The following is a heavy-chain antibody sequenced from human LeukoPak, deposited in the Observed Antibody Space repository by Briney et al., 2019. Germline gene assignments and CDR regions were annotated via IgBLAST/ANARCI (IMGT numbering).Heavy chain of an antibody. J-gene: IGHJ1*01. CDR3: ARHGGRGYSGYDMEYFQH. Sequence: SETLSLTCTVSGGSINSYYWSWIRQPPGKGLEWIGHISYSGSTNFNPSLRSRVTISVDTSKNYFSLKLSPVTAADTAVYYCARHGGRGYSGYDMEYFQHWGQGTLVTVSS. CDR2: ISYSGST. V-gene: IGHV4-59*08. CDR1: GGSINSYY. D-gene: IGHD5-12*01.